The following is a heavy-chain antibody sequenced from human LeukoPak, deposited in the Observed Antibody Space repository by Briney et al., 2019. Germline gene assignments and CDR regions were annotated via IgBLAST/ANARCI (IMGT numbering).Heavy chain of an antibody. CDR1: GGSFSAYY. CDR2: INDSGST. D-gene: IGHD4-17*01. V-gene: IGHV4-34*01. J-gene: IGHJ4*02. Sequence: SETLSLTCAVYGGSFSAYYWNWIRQPPGKGLEWIGEINDSGSTNYNPFLKSRVSISVDTSKKQFSLKVNSVTAAATAVYYCARGVYGDYFTKTGYFDYWGQGTQVIVSS. CDR3: ARGVYGDYFTKTGYFDY.